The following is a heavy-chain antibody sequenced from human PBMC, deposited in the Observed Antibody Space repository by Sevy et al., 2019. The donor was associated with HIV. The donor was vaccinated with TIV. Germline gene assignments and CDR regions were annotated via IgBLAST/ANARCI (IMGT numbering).Heavy chain of an antibody. J-gene: IGHJ4*02. D-gene: IGHD2-2*01. CDR2: ISSSGGST. V-gene: IGHV3-23*01. Sequence: GGSLRLSCAASGFTFNNYAMSWVRQAPGKGLEWVSGISSSGGSTYYADSVKGRFTISRDNSKNTLYLQMNSLRAEDTAIYYCAKDEKYQLPRGTFDYWGQGTLVTVSS. CDR3: AKDEKYQLPRGTFDY. CDR1: GFTFNNYA.